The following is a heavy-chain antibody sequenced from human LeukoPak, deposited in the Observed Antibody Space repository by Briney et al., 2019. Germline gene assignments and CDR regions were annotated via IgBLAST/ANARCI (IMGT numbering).Heavy chain of an antibody. Sequence: SETLSLTCTVSGGSLSSSSYYWGWVRQPPGRGLEWIGSIYYSGSTYYNPSLKSRVTTSVDTSKNQFSLKLSSVTAADTAVYYCARHAPAEPEVDYWGQGTLVTVSS. CDR1: GGSLSSSSYY. CDR2: IYYSGST. CDR3: ARHAPAEPEVDY. J-gene: IGHJ4*02. V-gene: IGHV4-39*01. D-gene: IGHD1-14*01.